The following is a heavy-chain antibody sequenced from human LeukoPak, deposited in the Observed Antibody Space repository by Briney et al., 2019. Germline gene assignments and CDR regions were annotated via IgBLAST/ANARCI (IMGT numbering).Heavy chain of an antibody. J-gene: IGHJ4*02. D-gene: IGHD1-26*01. V-gene: IGHV4-34*01. CDR1: GGSFSGYY. CDR3: ARSLGYSGSYYYYFDY. CDR2: IDHSGST. Sequence: SETLSLTCAVYGGSFSGYYWSWIRQPPGKGLEWIGEIDHSGSTSYNPSLKSRVTMSVDRSQNQFSLRLSTVTAADTAVYYCARSLGYSGSYYYYFDYWGQGTLVTVSS.